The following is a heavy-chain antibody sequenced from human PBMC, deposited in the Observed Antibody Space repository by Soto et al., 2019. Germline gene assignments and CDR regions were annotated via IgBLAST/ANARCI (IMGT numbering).Heavy chain of an antibody. CDR3: ARDQGSGYDSYYYYYGMDV. V-gene: IGHV1-18*01. CDR1: GYTFTSYG. CDR2: ISAYNGNT. J-gene: IGHJ6*02. Sequence: ASVKVSCKASGYTFTSYGISWVRQAPGQGLEWMGWISAYNGNTNYAQKLQGRVTMTTDTSTSTAYMELRSLRSDDTAVYYCARDQGSGYDSYYYYYGMDVWAKGPRSPSP. D-gene: IGHD5-12*01.